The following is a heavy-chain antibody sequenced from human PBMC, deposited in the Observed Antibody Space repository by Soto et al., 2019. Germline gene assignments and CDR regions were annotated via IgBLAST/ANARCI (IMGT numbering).Heavy chain of an antibody. Sequence: SETLSLTCAVSGDSISSSYFWNWVRQPPGKGLEWIGEVYHTGSTNYNPSLKSRVTISVDKSKNQFSLKMTSVNAADTAMYYCARVRAARPFDYWGQGALVTVSS. CDR2: VYHTGST. CDR1: GDSISSSYF. V-gene: IGHV4-4*02. J-gene: IGHJ4*02. CDR3: ARVRAARPFDY. D-gene: IGHD6-25*01.